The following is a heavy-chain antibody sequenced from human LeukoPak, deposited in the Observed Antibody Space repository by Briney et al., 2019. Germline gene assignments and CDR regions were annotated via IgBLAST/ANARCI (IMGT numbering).Heavy chain of an antibody. J-gene: IGHJ4*02. V-gene: IGHV3-74*01. Sequence: PGRSLRLSYAASGFTFSSYWMHWVRQAPGKGLVWVSRIIFDGTSATYADSVKGRFTISRDNAKNTLYLQISSLRAEDTAVYFCARGLDYTDYYFDYWGQGTLVTVSS. CDR2: IIFDGTSA. D-gene: IGHD4-17*01. CDR1: GFTFSSYW. CDR3: ARGLDYTDYYFDY.